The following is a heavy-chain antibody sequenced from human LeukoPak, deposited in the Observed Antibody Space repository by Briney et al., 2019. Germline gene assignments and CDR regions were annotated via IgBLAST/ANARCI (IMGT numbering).Heavy chain of an antibody. J-gene: IGHJ4*02. D-gene: IGHD3-22*01. CDR1: GFTFSSYE. CDR2: ISGSGGST. CDR3: AKDRTGMIAY. V-gene: IGHV3-23*01. Sequence: GGSLRLSCAASGFTFSSYEMNRVRQAPGKGLEWVSAISGSGGSTYYADSVKGRFTISRDNSKNTLYLQMNSLRAEDTAVYYCAKDRTGMIAYWGQGTLVTVSS.